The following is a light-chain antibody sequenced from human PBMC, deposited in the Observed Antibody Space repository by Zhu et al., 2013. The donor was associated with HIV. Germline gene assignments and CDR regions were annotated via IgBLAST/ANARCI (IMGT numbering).Light chain of an antibody. CDR3: QQLKTYPRS. Sequence: DIQLTQSPSFLSASIGDGVTITCRASQVINTYLAWYQHEPGKAPRLLIYAASTLQTGVPSRFSGSGSGTEFTLTISSLQPEDFATYYCQQLKTYPRSFGQGTKVEI. CDR2: AAS. V-gene: IGKV1-9*01. J-gene: IGKJ2*01. CDR1: QVINTY.